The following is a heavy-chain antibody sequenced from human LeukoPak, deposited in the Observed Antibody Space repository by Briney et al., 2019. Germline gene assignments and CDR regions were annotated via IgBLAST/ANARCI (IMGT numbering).Heavy chain of an antibody. CDR2: IWYDGSNK. J-gene: IGHJ6*02. D-gene: IGHD5-18*01. CDR1: GFTFSSYG. V-gene: IGHV3-33*08. CDR3: AREFLVTSHLYYYYGMDV. Sequence: PGGSLRLSCAASGFTFSSYGMHWVRQAPGKGLEWVAVIWYDGSNKYYADSVKGRFTISRDNSKNTLYLQMNSLRAEDTAVYYCAREFLVTSHLYYYYGMDVWGQGTTVTVSS.